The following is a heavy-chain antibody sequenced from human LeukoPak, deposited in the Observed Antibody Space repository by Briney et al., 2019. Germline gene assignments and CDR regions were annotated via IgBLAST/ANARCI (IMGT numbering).Heavy chain of an antibody. J-gene: IGHJ3*02. CDR2: MNPNSGNT. CDR1: GYTFTSYD. Sequence: ASVKVSCKASGYTFTSYDINWVRQATGQGLEWMGWMNPNSGNTGYTQKFQGRVTFTRNTSIRTAYMELSSLRSQDTAVYYCATSYYYDSSGPLAFDIWGQGTMVTVSS. CDR3: ATSYYYDSSGPLAFDI. V-gene: IGHV1-8*03. D-gene: IGHD3-22*01.